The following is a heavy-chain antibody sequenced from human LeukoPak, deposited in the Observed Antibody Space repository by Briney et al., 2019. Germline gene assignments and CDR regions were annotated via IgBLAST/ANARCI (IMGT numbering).Heavy chain of an antibody. D-gene: IGHD3-3*01. J-gene: IGHJ4*02. CDR1: EFTFSSYS. CDR2: ISSSSSYI. CDR3: ARGGGTTPRDGLYDFWSGYSY. Sequence: GGSLRLSCAASEFTFSSYSMNWVRQAPGKGLEWVSSISSSSSYIYYADSVKGRFTISRDNAKNSLYLQMNSLRAEDTAVYYCARGGGTTPRDGLYDFWSGYSYWGQGTLVTVSS. V-gene: IGHV3-21*01.